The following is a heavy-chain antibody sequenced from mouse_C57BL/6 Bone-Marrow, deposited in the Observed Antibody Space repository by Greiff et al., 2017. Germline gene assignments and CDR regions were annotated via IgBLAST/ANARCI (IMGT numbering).Heavy chain of an antibody. CDR3: ARRHYGSGYYFDY. CDR1: GYTFTDHT. CDR2: IYPSDGST. D-gene: IGHD1-1*01. Sequence: QVQLKESDAKLVKPGASVKISCKVSGYTFTDHTIHWMKPRPEQGLEWIGYIYPSDGSTKYNEKFKGKATLTADKSSSTACMQLNSLTSEDSAVYVGARRHYGSGYYFDYWGQGTTLTVSS. V-gene: IGHV1-78*01. J-gene: IGHJ2*01.